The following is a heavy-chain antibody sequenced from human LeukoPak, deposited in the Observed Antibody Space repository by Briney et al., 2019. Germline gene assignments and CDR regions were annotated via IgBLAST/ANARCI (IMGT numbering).Heavy chain of an antibody. Sequence: PGRSLRLSCAASGFTFSSYGMHWVRQAPGKGLEWVAVIWYDGSNKYYADSVKGRFTISRDNSKNTLYLQMNSPRAEDTAVYYCARDGDSSGYYEPDAFDIWGQGTMVTVSS. CDR1: GFTFSSYG. D-gene: IGHD3-22*01. CDR2: IWYDGSNK. CDR3: ARDGDSSGYYEPDAFDI. J-gene: IGHJ3*02. V-gene: IGHV3-33*01.